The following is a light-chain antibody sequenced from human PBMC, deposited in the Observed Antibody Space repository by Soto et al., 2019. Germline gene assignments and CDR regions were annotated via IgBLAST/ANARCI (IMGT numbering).Light chain of an antibody. CDR3: SECDVSLNGYV. Sequence: QSALTQPRSVSGSPGQSVTISCTGTTSDVGGYEYVSWYQQYPGKAPKLLIYHVVQRPSGVPDRFSGSKSGTTASLIISGLHAEYEANHCCSECDVSLNGYVFGTRTK. CDR1: TSDVGGYEY. V-gene: IGLV2-11*01. CDR2: HVV. J-gene: IGLJ1*01.